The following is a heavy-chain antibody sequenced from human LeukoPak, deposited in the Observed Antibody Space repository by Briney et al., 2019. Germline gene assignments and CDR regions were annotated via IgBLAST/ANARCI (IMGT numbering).Heavy chain of an antibody. J-gene: IGHJ4*02. CDR3: ARARGVGYYFDY. CDR2: IYHSGST. D-gene: IGHD3-10*01. Sequence: PSGTLSLTCAVSGGSISSSNWWSWVRQPPGKGLEWIGEIYHSGSTNYNPSLKRRVTISVDKSKNQFSLKLSSVTAADTAVYYCARARGVGYYFDYWGQGTLVTVSS. V-gene: IGHV4-4*02. CDR1: GGSISSSNW.